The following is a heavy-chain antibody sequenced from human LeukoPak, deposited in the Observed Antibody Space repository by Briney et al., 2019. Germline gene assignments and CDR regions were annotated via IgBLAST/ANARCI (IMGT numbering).Heavy chain of an antibody. CDR1: GYTFTSYD. CDR3: ARPRGYSYGYHYYMDV. J-gene: IGHJ6*03. V-gene: IGHV1-8*01. Sequence: ASVKVSCKASGYTFTSYDINWVRQATGQGLEWMGWMNPNSGNTGYAQKFQGRVTMTTNTSISTAYMELSSLRSEDTAVYYCARPRGYSYGYHYYMDVWGKGTTVTVSS. D-gene: IGHD5-18*01. CDR2: MNPNSGNT.